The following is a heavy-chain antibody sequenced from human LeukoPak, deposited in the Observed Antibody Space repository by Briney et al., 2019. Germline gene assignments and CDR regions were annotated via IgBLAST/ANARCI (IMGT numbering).Heavy chain of an antibody. CDR2: FYHSGST. D-gene: IGHD2-15*01. J-gene: IGHJ4*02. CDR3: GRSYCSGGSCYLFDY. CDR1: GYSISSGYY. Sequence: SETLSLTCTVSGYSISSGYYWGWIRQPPGKGLEWIGSFYHSGSTHYNPSLKSRVSISVDTSKNQFSLKLSSGTAADTAVYYCGRSYCSGGSCYLFDYWGQGTLVTVSS. V-gene: IGHV4-38-2*02.